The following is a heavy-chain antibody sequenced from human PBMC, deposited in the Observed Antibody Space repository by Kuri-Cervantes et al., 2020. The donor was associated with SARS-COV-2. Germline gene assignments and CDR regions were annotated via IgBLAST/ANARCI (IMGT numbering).Heavy chain of an antibody. CDR2: IYTSGST. J-gene: IGHJ5*02. V-gene: IGHV4-4*07. CDR3: ARHVGYCSSTSCRQGIWFDP. Sequence: GSLRLSCAASGGSISSYYWSWIRQPAGKGLEWIGRIYTSGSTNYNPSLKSRVTMSVDTSKNQFSLKLSSVTAADTAVYYCARHVGYCSSTSCRQGIWFDPWGQGTLVTVSS. D-gene: IGHD2-2*01. CDR1: GGSISSYY.